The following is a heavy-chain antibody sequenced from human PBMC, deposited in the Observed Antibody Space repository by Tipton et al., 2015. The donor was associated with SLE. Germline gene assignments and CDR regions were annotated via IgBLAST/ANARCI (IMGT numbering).Heavy chain of an antibody. D-gene: IGHD2-8*01. CDR1: GGSFSGYY. J-gene: IGHJ2*01. CDR2: IYTSGST. V-gene: IGHV4-4*09. Sequence: TLSLTCAVYGGSFSGYYWSWIRQPPGKGLEWIGYIYTSGSTNYNPSLKSRVTISVDTSKNQFSLKLSSVTAADTAVYYCARCTPHWYFDLWGRGTLVTVSS. CDR3: ARCTPHWYFDL.